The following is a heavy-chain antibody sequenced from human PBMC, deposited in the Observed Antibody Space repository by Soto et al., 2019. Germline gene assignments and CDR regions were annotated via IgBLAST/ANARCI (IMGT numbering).Heavy chain of an antibody. CDR2: IYPGDSDT. Sequence: GESLKISCKGSGYNFNTYWTAWVRQMPGKGLEWMGFIYPGDSDTRYSPSFQGQVTISADKPINTAYLQWRTLKASDTAIYYCARHMEAHSHFYYGMDVWGQGTTLTVSS. V-gene: IGHV5-51*01. J-gene: IGHJ6*02. D-gene: IGHD3-10*01. CDR1: GYNFNTYW. CDR3: ARHMEAHSHFYYGMDV.